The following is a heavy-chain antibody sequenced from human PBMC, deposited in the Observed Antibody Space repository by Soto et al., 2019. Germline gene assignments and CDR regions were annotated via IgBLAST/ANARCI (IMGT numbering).Heavy chain of an antibody. J-gene: IGHJ5*02. Sequence: LSLTCNVAGASISSYFWTWIRQPAGKGLDWIGRISTSGTTNYNPSLKSRVTMSVDTSKNHFSLNLSSVTAAETAVYYCAREAGSDRWFDTCRQLTLVPVSP. V-gene: IGHV4-4*07. CDR3: AREAGSDRWFDT. CDR1: GASISSYF. CDR2: ISTSGTT. D-gene: IGHD6-19*01.